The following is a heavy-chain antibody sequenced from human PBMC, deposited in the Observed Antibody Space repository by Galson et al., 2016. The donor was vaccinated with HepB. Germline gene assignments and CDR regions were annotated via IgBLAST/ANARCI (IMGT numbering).Heavy chain of an antibody. CDR2: IYYSGST. J-gene: IGHJ4*02. D-gene: IGHD1-26*01. V-gene: IGHV4-39*01. CDR3: ARHSGVSSGSYQGIDY. Sequence: SETLSLTCTVSGGSISTNTYYWAWIRQPPGKGLEWIGSIYYSGSTSYYTSLQSRLTISVDTSKNQFSLNLGSVTAADTSVYYCARHSGVSSGSYQGIDYWGQGTLVTVSS. CDR1: GGSISTNTYY.